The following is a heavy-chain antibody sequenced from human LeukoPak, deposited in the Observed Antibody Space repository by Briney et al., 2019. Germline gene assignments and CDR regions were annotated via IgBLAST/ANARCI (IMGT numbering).Heavy chain of an antibody. CDR3: ARAPYDFWSGNNWFDP. Sequence: ASVKVSCKASGYTFTSYGISWVRQAPGQGLEWMGWMNPNSGNTGYAQKFQGRVTMTRNTSISTAYMELSSLRSEDTAVYYCARAPYDFWSGNNWFDPWGQGTLVTVSS. V-gene: IGHV1-8*02. D-gene: IGHD3-3*01. CDR1: GYTFTSYG. CDR2: MNPNSGNT. J-gene: IGHJ5*02.